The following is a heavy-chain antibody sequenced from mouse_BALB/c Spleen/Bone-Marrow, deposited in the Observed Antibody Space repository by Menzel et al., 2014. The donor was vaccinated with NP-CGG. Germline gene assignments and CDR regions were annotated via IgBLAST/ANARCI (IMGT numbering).Heavy chain of an antibody. CDR3: ASYHDYDGRGY. J-gene: IGHJ2*01. D-gene: IGHD2-4*01. Sequence: QVQLQQSGAELARPGASVKLSCKASGYTFTSYWMQWVKQRPGQGLEWIGAIYPGDGDTRYTQKFKGKATLTADKSSSTAYMQLSSLASEDSAVYYCASYHDYDGRGYWGQGTTLTVSS. V-gene: IGHV1-87*01. CDR1: GYTFTSYW. CDR2: IYPGDGDT.